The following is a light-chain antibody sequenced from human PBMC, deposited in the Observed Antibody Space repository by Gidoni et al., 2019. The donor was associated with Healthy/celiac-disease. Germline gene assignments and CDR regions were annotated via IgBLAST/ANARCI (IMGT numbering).Light chain of an antibody. CDR1: QRISSH. CDR2: AAS. Sequence: DIQMTQSPSSLSASVGDRVTITCRASQRISSHLNWYQQKPGNAPKLLIYAASSLQSGVPSRFSGRGSGTDCTLTISSLQPEDFASYYCQQSYSTPRPFGQGTKVEI. CDR3: QQSYSTPRP. J-gene: IGKJ1*01. V-gene: IGKV1-39*01.